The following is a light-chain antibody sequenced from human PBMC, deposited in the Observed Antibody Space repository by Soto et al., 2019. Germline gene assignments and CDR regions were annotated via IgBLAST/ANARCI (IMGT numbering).Light chain of an antibody. V-gene: IGKV3-20*01. CDR3: LQFDISPLYT. J-gene: IGKJ2*01. Sequence: EIVLTQSPGTLSLSPGERATLSCRASQSVSSSSLTWYQQKPGQAPRLLIYGASTRATGIPDRFSGSGSGTDFSLIISRLEPEDFAVYYCLQFDISPLYTFGQGTKVEIK. CDR2: GAS. CDR1: QSVSSSS.